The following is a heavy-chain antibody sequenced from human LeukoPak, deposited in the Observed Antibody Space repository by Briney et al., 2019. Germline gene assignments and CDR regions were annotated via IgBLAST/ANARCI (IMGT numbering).Heavy chain of an antibody. J-gene: IGHJ5*02. CDR1: GGSISSYY. D-gene: IGHD3-10*01. Sequence: PSETLSLTCTVSGGSISSYYWSWIRQPPGKGLEWIRYIYYSGSTNYNPSLKSRVTISVDTSKNQFSLKLSSVTAADTAVYYCAREITMVRGVILPYNWFDPWGQGTLVTVSS. V-gene: IGHV4-59*01. CDR2: IYYSGST. CDR3: AREITMVRGVILPYNWFDP.